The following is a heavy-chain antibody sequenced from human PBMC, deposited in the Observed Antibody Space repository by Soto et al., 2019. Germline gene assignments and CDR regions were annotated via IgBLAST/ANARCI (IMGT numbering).Heavy chain of an antibody. Sequence: EVQLVESGGGLVQPGGSLRLSCAASGFTFSTYWMSWVRRTPGKGLEWVANIKQDGTEKYYVDSVRGRLTVSRDNAKSSLYLQMNSLRVEDTAVYYCTTSPHRDSERVFVWGQGITVTVSS. CDR2: IKQDGTEK. CDR3: TTSPHRDSERVFV. J-gene: IGHJ6*02. CDR1: GFTFSTYW. V-gene: IGHV3-7*01. D-gene: IGHD1-26*01.